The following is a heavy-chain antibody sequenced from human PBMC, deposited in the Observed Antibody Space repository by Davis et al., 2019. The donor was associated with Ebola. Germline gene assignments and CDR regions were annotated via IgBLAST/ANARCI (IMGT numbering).Heavy chain of an antibody. J-gene: IGHJ4*02. V-gene: IGHV3-73*01. CDR3: AKDSSGTHIDY. D-gene: IGHD3-22*01. CDR2: IRSKANSYAT. Sequence: GESLKISCAASGFTFSGSAMHWVRQASGKGLEWVGRIRSKANSYATAYAASVKGRFTISRDDSKNTAYLQMNSLRAEDTAVYYCAKDSSGTHIDYWDQGTLVTVSS. CDR1: GFTFSGSA.